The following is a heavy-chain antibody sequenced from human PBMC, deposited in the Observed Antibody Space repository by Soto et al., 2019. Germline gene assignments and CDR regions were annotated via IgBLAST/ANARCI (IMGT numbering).Heavy chain of an antibody. J-gene: IGHJ6*02. CDR1: GYTFTSYG. D-gene: IGHD1-26*01. CDR2: ISAYNGNT. CDR3: VRVAYHSGRNPSTYYYYYGMDV. Sequence: ASVKVSCKASGYTFTSYGISWVRQAPGQGLEWMGWISAYNGNTNYAQKLQGRVTMTTDTSTSTAYMELRSLRSDDTAVYYCVRVAYHSGRNPSTYYYYYGMDVWGQGTTVIVSS. V-gene: IGHV1-18*04.